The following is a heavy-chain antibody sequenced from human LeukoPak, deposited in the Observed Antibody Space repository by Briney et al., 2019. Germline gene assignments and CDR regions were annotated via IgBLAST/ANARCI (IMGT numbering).Heavy chain of an antibody. CDR1: GFTFDDYG. V-gene: IGHV3-20*04. CDR2: ITWNGGST. D-gene: IGHD3-10*01. J-gene: IGHJ4*02. Sequence: PGGSLRLSCAASGFTFDDYGMIWVRQTPGKGLEWVSGITWNGGSTGYADSVKGRFTISRDNAKNSLYLQMNRLRAEDTALYYCARDKPSDYYGSGSYLSFDYWGQGSLVTVSS. CDR3: ARDKPSDYYGSGSYLSFDY.